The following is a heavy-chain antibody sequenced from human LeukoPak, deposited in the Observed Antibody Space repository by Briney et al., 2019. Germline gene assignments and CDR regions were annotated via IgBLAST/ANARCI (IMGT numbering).Heavy chain of an antibody. V-gene: IGHV1-24*01. CDR2: FDPEDGQT. CDR3: ASEPEYYGLGSPLHY. J-gene: IGHJ4*02. CDR1: GYTLTELS. Sequence: GASVKVSCKVYGYTLTELSMHWVRQAPGKGLEWMGGFDPEDGQTIYAQKFQGRVTMTEDTSTNTAYMELSSLRSEDTAVYYCASEPEYYGLGSPLHYWGQGTLVTVSS. D-gene: IGHD3-10*01.